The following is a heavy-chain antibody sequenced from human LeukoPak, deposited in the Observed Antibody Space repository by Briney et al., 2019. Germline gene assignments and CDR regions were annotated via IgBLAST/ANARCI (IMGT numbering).Heavy chain of an antibody. Sequence: SETLSLTCAVSGYSISSGYYWGWIRQSPGKGLEWIGSMYHSGSTYYNPSLKSRVTISVDTSKNQFSLKLSSVTAADTAVYYCAGDTENFDYWGQGTLVTVSS. D-gene: IGHD5-18*01. CDR3: AGDTENFDY. CDR1: GYSISSGYY. J-gene: IGHJ4*02. V-gene: IGHV4-38-2*01. CDR2: MYHSGST.